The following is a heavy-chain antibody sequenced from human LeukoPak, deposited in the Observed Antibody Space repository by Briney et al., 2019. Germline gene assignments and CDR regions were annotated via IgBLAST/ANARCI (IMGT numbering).Heavy chain of an antibody. J-gene: IGHJ4*02. Sequence: SVKVSCKAFGGTFSSYAISWVRQAPGQGLEWMGGIIPIFGTANYAQKFQGRVTITADESTSTAYMELSSLRSEDTAVYYCARDRPNWNHKYFDYWGQGTLVTVSS. V-gene: IGHV1-69*13. D-gene: IGHD1-1*01. CDR3: ARDRPNWNHKYFDY. CDR1: GGTFSSYA. CDR2: IIPIFGTA.